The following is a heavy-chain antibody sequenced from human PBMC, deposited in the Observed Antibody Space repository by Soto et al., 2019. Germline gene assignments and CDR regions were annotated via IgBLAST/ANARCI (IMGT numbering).Heavy chain of an antibody. CDR2: IYYSGST. CDR3: ARSSSSANYFDY. Sequence: QVQLQESGPGLVKPSQTLSLICPVSGGSISSGGYDWSWIRQHPGKGLEWIGYIYYSGSTYYNPSLKSRVTISVDTSKNQFSLKLSSVTAADTAVYYCARSSSSANYFDYWGQGTLVTVSS. CDR1: GGSISSGGYD. D-gene: IGHD2-2*01. J-gene: IGHJ4*02. V-gene: IGHV4-31*03.